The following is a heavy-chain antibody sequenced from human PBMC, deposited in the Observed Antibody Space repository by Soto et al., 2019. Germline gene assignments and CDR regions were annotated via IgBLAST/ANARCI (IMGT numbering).Heavy chain of an antibody. CDR2: ISYDGSNK. CDR1: GFTFSSYA. D-gene: IGHD2-15*01. CDR3: ARDLGYCSGGSCYRGDAFDI. J-gene: IGHJ3*02. Sequence: QVQLVESGGGVVQPGRSLRLSCAASGFTFSSYAMHWVRQAPGKGLEWVAVISYDGSNKYYADSVKGRITISRDNSKNTLYLQMNSLRAEDTAVYYCARDLGYCSGGSCYRGDAFDIWGQGTMVTVSS. V-gene: IGHV3-30-3*01.